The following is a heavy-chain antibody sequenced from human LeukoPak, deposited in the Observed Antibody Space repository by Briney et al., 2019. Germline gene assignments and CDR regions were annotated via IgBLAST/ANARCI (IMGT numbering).Heavy chain of an antibody. J-gene: IGHJ6*02. CDR3: VRATAPLDTFNYQYAMDV. V-gene: IGHV1-8*02. D-gene: IGHD5-24*01. CDR2: MNPNSGNT. Sequence: ASVKVSCKASGYTFTSYGISWVRQAPGQGLEWMGWMNPNSGNTGYAQKFQGRVTLTRETFISTAYMELSSLRSDDTAVYYCVRATAPLDTFNYQYAMDVWGQGTMVTVSS. CDR1: GYTFTSYG.